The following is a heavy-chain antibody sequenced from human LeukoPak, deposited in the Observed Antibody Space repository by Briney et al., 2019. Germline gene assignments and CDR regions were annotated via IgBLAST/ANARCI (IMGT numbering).Heavy chain of an antibody. CDR2: IYYSGRT. D-gene: IGHD5-18*01. V-gene: IGHV4-39*01. J-gene: IGHJ4*02. CDR1: GGSISSSSYY. CDR3: ARLEYSYGYLY. Sequence: SETLSLTCTVSGGSISSSSYYWGWIRQPPGKGLEWIGSIYYSGRTYYNPSLKSRVTISVDTSKNQFSLKLSSVTAADTAVYYCARLEYSYGYLYWGQGTLVTVFS.